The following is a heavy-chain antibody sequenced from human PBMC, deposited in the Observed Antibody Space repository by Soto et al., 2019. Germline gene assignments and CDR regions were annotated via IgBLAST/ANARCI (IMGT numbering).Heavy chain of an antibody. V-gene: IGHV3-21*01. D-gene: IGHD3-3*01. Sequence: LRLSCAASGFTFSSYIMNWVRQAPGKGLEWVSSISSSSSYIYYADSVKGRFTISRDNAKNSLYLQMNSLRAEDTAVDYCARADVVRFFKWLLNYFDYWDQGTLVTVSS. CDR1: GFTFSSYI. J-gene: IGHJ4*02. CDR2: ISSSSSYI. CDR3: ARADVVRFFKWLLNYFDY.